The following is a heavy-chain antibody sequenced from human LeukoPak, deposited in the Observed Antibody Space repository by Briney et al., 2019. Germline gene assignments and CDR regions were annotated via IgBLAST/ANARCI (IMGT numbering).Heavy chain of an antibody. Sequence: SETLSLTCAVSGGSISGNSYYWGWIRQPPGKGPEWIGSIYYSGSTNYNPSLKSRVTISVDTSKNQSSLKLSSVTAADTAVYYCARGRVVEDCSGGSCYHFDYWGQGTLVTVSS. CDR1: GGSISGNSYY. D-gene: IGHD2-15*01. V-gene: IGHV4-39*07. CDR3: ARGRVVEDCSGGSCYHFDY. CDR2: IYYSGST. J-gene: IGHJ4*02.